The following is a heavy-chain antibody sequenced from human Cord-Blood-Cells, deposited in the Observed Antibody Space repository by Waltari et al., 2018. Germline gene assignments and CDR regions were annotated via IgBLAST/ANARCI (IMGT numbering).Heavy chain of an antibody. CDR3: ARVANYDFWSGYYYFDY. CDR1: GGTFSSSA. Sequence: QVQLVQSGAEVKKPGSSVKVSCEASGGTFSSSAISLVRQAPGQGLEWMGGIIPIFGTANYAQKFQGRVTITADESTSTAYMELSSLRSEDTAVYYCARVANYDFWSGYYYFDYWGQGTLVTVSS. D-gene: IGHD3-3*01. CDR2: IIPIFGTA. J-gene: IGHJ4*02. V-gene: IGHV1-69*01.